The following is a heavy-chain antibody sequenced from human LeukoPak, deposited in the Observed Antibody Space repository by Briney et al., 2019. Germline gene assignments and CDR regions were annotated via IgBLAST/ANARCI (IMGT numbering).Heavy chain of an antibody. CDR3: AKRAAGATKTFDY. J-gene: IGHJ4*02. D-gene: IGHD1-26*01. CDR1: GFTFSSYA. CDR2: ISGSGGST. Sequence: GGSLRLSCGASGFTFSSYAMSWVRQAPGKGLEWVSGISGSGGSTYYADSVKGRFTISRDNSKNTVYLQMNSLRDEDTAVYYCAKRAAGATKTFDYWGRGTLVTVSS. V-gene: IGHV3-23*01.